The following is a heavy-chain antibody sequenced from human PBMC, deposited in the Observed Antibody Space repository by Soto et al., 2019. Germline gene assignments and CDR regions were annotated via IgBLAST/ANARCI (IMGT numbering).Heavy chain of an antibody. V-gene: IGHV1-3*01. Sequence: QVQLVQSGAEVKKPGASVKVSCKASGYTFTSYAMHWVRQAPGQRLEWMGWINAGNGNTKYSQKFQGRVTITRDTTESTAYMELSSLRSEDTAVYYCARDVLGYCSSTSCYFGWFDPWGQGTLVTVSS. CDR1: GYTFTSYA. D-gene: IGHD2-2*01. J-gene: IGHJ5*02. CDR2: INAGNGNT. CDR3: ARDVLGYCSSTSCYFGWFDP.